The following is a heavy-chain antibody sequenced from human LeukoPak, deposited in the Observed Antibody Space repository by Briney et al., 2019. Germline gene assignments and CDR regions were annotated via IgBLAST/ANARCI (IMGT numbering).Heavy chain of an antibody. Sequence: KPSETLSLTCTVSGGSIISYYWSWIRQPPGKGLEWIGYIYYSGSTNYNPSLKSRVTISVDTSKNQFSLKLSSVTAADTAVYYCARVSVAVAGGFDYWGQGTLVTASS. CDR1: GGSIISYY. V-gene: IGHV4-59*08. D-gene: IGHD6-19*01. CDR3: ARVSVAVAGGFDY. J-gene: IGHJ4*02. CDR2: IYYSGST.